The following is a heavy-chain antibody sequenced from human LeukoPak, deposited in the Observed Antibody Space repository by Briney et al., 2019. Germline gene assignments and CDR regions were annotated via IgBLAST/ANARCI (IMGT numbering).Heavy chain of an antibody. CDR1: GGSISSSSYY. CDR3: VSGGSYLTK. Sequence: SETLSLTCTVSGGSISSSSYYWGWIRQPPGKGLEWIGSIYYSGSTYYNPSLKSRLTITIDTSRNQFSLKLSSVTAADTAIYYCVSGGSYLTKWGQGTLVTVSS. CDR2: IYYSGST. D-gene: IGHD3-10*01. J-gene: IGHJ4*02. V-gene: IGHV4-39*07.